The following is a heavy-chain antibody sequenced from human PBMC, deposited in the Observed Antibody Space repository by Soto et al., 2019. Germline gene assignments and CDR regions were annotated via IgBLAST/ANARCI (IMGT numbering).Heavy chain of an antibody. CDR1: GFTFSSYW. CDR2: INQDGSEK. Sequence: GGSLRLSCAVSGFTFSSYWMSWVRQAPGKGLEWVANINQDGSEKYYVDSVKGRFTISRDNAKNSLYLQMSNLRAEDTAVYYCASFLGELSLYYYYYYMDVWGKGTTVTVSS. D-gene: IGHD3-16*02. J-gene: IGHJ6*03. CDR3: ASFLGELSLYYYYYYMDV. V-gene: IGHV3-7*01.